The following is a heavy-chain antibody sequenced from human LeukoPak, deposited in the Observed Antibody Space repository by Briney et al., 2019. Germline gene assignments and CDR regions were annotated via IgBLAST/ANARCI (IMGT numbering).Heavy chain of an antibody. CDR1: GFTFSSYE. V-gene: IGHV3-48*03. J-gene: IGHJ4*02. CDR2: ISGSGGAI. CDR3: ARRYCSSTTCTLDY. Sequence: GGSLRLSCVVSGFTFSSYEMNWVRQAPGKGLEWVSHISGSGGAIYYADSVKGRFTISRDNAKNSLYLQMNSLRAEDTAVYYCARRYCSSTTCTLDYWGQGTLVTVSS. D-gene: IGHD2-2*01.